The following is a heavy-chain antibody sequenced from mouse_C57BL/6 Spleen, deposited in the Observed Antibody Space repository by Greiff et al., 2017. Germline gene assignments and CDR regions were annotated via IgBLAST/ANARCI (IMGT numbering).Heavy chain of an antibody. V-gene: IGHV1-69*01. CDR2: IDPSDSYT. D-gene: IGHD4-1*01. J-gene: IGHJ2*01. CDR3: GVTGVYFDY. CDR1: GYTFTSYW. Sequence: QVQLQQPGAELVMPGASVKLSCKASGYTFTSYWMHWVKQRPGQGLEWIGEIDPSDSYTNYNQKFKGKSTLTVDKSSSTAYMQLSSLTSEDSAVXYCGVTGVYFDYWGQGTTLTVSS.